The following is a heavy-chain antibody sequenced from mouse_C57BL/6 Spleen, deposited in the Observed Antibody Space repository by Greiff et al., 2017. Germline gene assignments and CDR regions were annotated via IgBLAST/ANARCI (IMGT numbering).Heavy chain of an antibody. V-gene: IGHV1-26*01. CDR2: INPNNGGT. CDR1: GYTFTDYY. J-gene: IGHJ4*01. CDR3: ARSTMITTGAMDY. Sequence: VQLQQSGPELVKPGASVKISCKASGYTFTDYYMNWVKQSHGKSLEWIGDINPNNGGTSYNQKFKGKATLTVDKSSSTAYMELRSLTSEDSAVYYCARSTMITTGAMDYWGQGTSVTVSS. D-gene: IGHD2-4*01.